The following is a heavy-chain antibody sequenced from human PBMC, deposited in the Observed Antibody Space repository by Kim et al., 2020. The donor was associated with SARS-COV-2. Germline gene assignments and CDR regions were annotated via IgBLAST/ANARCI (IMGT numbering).Heavy chain of an antibody. V-gene: IGHV4-34*01. CDR3: ARGRVGVVPSPVLGLGPFWKYYSMDV. Sequence: SETLSLTCAVFGESFSGYSWTWVRRPPGRGLEWLGEINHSGSTNYNPSLKSRVTVSSDTSKNQFYLKVTSLSAADTAVYYCARGRVGVVPSPVLGLGPFWKYYSMDVWGTGAPVTVSS. D-gene: IGHD3-3*01. J-gene: IGHJ6*03. CDR2: INHSGST. CDR1: GESFSGYS.